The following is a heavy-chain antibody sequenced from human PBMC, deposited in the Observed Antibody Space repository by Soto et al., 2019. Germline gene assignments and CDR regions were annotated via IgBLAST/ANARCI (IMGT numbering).Heavy chain of an antibody. CDR3: ARLSGWPY. D-gene: IGHD6-19*01. V-gene: IGHV4-4*07. CDR1: GGSINTYY. Sequence: SETLSLTCTISGGSINTYYWSWIRQPAGKGLEWIGRIYHSGYTNPNSSLKSRLTMSVDTSKNQFFLRLSSVTAADTAVYYCARLSGWPYWGQGSLVTVSS. J-gene: IGHJ4*02. CDR2: IYHSGYT.